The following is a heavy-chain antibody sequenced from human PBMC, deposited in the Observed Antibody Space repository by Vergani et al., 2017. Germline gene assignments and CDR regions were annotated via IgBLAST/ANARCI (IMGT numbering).Heavy chain of an antibody. V-gene: IGHV1-46*01. CDR1: GYTFTSYY. CDR2: INPSGGST. J-gene: IGHJ6*02. Sequence: QVQLVQSGAEVKKPGASVKVSCKASGYTFTSYYMHWVRQAPGQGLEWMGIINPSGGSTSYAQKFQGRVTMTRDTSTSTVYMELSSLRSEDTAVYYCARDXLYYYDSSGPKRYYYYYGMDVWGQGTTVTVSS. CDR3: ARDXLYYYDSSGPKRYYYYYGMDV. D-gene: IGHD3-22*01.